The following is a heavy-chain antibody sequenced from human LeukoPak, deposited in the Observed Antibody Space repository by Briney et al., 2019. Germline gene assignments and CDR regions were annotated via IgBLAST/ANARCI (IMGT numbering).Heavy chain of an antibody. V-gene: IGHV4-38-2*02. Sequence: PSETLSLTCAVSGYSISSGYYWGWIRQPPGQGLEWIGSIYHSGITYYNPSLKSRVTISVDTSKNQFSLKLSSVTAADTVVYYCTRDPGYARYMDVWGKGTTVTVSS. CDR1: GYSISSGYY. J-gene: IGHJ6*03. CDR3: TRDPGYARYMDV. CDR2: IYHSGIT. D-gene: IGHD1-1*01.